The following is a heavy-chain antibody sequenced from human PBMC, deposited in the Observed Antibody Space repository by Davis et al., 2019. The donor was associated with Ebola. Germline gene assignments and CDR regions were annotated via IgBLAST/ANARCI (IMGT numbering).Heavy chain of an antibody. CDR2: ISSSSSYI. CDR3: ARDAVGMVGATRSWFDP. J-gene: IGHJ5*02. V-gene: IGHV3-21*01. Sequence: GESLKISCAASGFTFSSYSMNWVRQAPGKGLEWVSSISSSSSYIYYADAVKGRFTISRDNAKNSLYLQMNSLRAEDTAVDYCARDAVGMVGATRSWFDPWGQGTLVTVSS. D-gene: IGHD1-26*01. CDR1: GFTFSSYS.